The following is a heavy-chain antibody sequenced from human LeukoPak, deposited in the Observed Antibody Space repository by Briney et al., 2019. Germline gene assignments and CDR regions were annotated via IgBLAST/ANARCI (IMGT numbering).Heavy chain of an antibody. CDR2: INHSGST. J-gene: IGHJ4*02. D-gene: IGHD3-16*02. CDR1: GGSFSGYY. Sequence: SSETLSLTCAVYGGSFSGYYWSWIRQPPEKGLEWIGEINHSGSTNYNPSLKSRVTISVDTSKNQFSLKLSSVTAADTAVYYCARAGYDYVWGSYRYSPRYYFDYWGQGTLVTVSS. V-gene: IGHV4-34*01. CDR3: ARAGYDYVWGSYRYSPRYYFDY.